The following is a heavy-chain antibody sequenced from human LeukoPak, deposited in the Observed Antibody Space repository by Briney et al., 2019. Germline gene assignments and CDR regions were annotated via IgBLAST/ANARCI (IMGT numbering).Heavy chain of an antibody. D-gene: IGHD5-12*01. CDR1: GGTFSSYA. Sequence: GASVKVSCKAFGGTFSSYAISWVRQAPGQGLEWMGRIIPILGIANYAQKFQGRVTITADKSTSTAYMELSSLRSEDTAVYYCARSRRGGYSGYDPPPVFDYWGQGTLVTVSS. CDR2: IIPILGIA. J-gene: IGHJ4*02. CDR3: ARSRRGGYSGYDPPPVFDY. V-gene: IGHV1-69*04.